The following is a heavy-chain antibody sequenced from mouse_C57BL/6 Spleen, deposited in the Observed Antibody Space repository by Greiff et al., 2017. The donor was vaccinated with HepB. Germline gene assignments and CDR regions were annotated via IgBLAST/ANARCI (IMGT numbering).Heavy chain of an antibody. CDR3: ASPDGSYDY. CDR2: ISSGSSYT. V-gene: IGHV5-6*01. Sequence: EVMLVESGGDLVKPGGSLKLSCAASGFTFSSYGMSWVRQTPDKRLEWVATISSGSSYTYYPDSVKGRFTISRDNAKNTLYLQMSSLKSEDTAMYYCASPDGSYDYWGQGTTLTVSS. CDR1: GFTFSSYG. J-gene: IGHJ2*01. D-gene: IGHD2-3*01.